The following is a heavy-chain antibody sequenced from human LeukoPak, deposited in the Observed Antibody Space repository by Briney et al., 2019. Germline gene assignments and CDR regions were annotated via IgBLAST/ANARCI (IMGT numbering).Heavy chain of an antibody. CDR3: AKGTYHGPQYHMDV. V-gene: IGHV3-30*02. D-gene: IGHD1-7*01. J-gene: IGHJ6*03. CDR2: IQNDGNSK. Sequence: GGSLRLSCAASGFTFRSFGMHWGRQAPGKGLEWVAFIQNDGNSKYYADSVKGRFTISRDNAKNTLYVQMNSLRPEDTAVYYCAKGTYHGPQYHMDVWARGPRSPSP. CDR1: GFTFRSFG.